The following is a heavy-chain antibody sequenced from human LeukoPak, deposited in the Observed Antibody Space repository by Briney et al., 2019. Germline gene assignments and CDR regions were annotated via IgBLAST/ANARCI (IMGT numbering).Heavy chain of an antibody. CDR1: GGSFSGHY. CDR2: FYGTGNT. CDR3: ARGTTGTTRYFDY. V-gene: IGHV4-59*10. Sequence: KPSETLSLTCAVYGGSFSGHYWNWIRQPAGKGLEWLGRFYGTGNTNYNPSLKSRVTMSADTSKNQFFLKLSSVTAADTAVYYCARGTTGTTRYFDYWGQGTLVTVSS. D-gene: IGHD1-1*01. J-gene: IGHJ4*02.